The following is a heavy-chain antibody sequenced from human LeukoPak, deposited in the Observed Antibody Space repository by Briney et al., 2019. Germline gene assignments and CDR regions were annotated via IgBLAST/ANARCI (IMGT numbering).Heavy chain of an antibody. CDR1: GGSISSGDYY. CDR2: IYYSGST. J-gene: IGHJ4*02. D-gene: IGHD3-22*01. CDR3: ASLHYYDSSGYYN. Sequence: SETLSLTCTVSGGSISSGDYYWSWIRQPPGTGLEWIGYIYYSGSTYYNPSLKSRVTISVDTSKNQFSLKLSSVTAADTAVYYCASLHYYDSSGYYNWGQGTLVTVSS. V-gene: IGHV4-30-4*01.